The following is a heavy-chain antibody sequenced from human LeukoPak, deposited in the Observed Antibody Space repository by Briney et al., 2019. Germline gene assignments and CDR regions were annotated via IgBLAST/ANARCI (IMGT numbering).Heavy chain of an antibody. CDR2: VGISSGNT. D-gene: IGHD5-12*01. CDR3: ARDHRYAFDN. CDR1: GFTFSDYS. J-gene: IGHJ4*02. Sequence: GGSLRLSCAASGFTFSDYSMNWVRQAPGKGLEWISYVGISSGNTKYADSVKGRFTISGDSAKNSEFLQMNSLRVEDTAVYYCARDHRYAFDNWGQGTLVTVSS. V-gene: IGHV3-48*04.